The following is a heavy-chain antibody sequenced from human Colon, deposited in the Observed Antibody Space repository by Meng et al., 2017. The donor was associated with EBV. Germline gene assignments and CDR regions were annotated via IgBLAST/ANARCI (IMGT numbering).Heavy chain of an antibody. D-gene: IGHD2-21*01. CDR2: VYHTGST. CDR3: ARVWQSLTAFFDS. V-gene: IGHV4-4*02. J-gene: IGHJ4*02. Sequence: QVHLQDSGPGLGKPSGTLSLTCAVSGGSISSSHWWTWVRQPPGKGLEWIGEVYHTGSTKYNPSLKSRLTISVDKSKNQFSLNLTSVTAADTAVYYCARVWQSLTAFFDSWGQGTLVTVSS. CDR1: GGSISSSHW.